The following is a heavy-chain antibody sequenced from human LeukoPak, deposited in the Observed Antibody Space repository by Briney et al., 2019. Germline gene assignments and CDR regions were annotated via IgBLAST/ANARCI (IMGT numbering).Heavy chain of an antibody. J-gene: IGHJ4*02. V-gene: IGHV5-51*01. D-gene: IGHD1-7*01. Sequence: GESLKISCKGSGYSFTSYWIGWVRQMPGKGLEWMGIIYPGDSDTRYNPAFQGQVTISADKSISTAYLQWSSLKASDTAIYCARHFSGNWHYYFDCWGQGTLVTVSS. CDR2: IYPGDSDT. CDR3: ARHFSGNWHYYFDC. CDR1: GYSFTSYW.